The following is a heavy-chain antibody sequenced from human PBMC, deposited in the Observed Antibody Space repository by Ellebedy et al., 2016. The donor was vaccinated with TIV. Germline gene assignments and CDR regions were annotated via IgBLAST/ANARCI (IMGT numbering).Heavy chain of an antibody. V-gene: IGHV1-2*06. Sequence: ASVKVSCKASGYSFTAYYIHWVRQAPGQGLEWMGRINPNSGGTNYAQKFLGRVTMTRETSISTAYMELSRLRSDDTAIYYCARALYYDSIAYYFDSWGLGTLVSVSS. D-gene: IGHD3-22*01. CDR3: ARALYYDSIAYYFDS. CDR1: GYSFTAYY. CDR2: INPNSGGT. J-gene: IGHJ4*02.